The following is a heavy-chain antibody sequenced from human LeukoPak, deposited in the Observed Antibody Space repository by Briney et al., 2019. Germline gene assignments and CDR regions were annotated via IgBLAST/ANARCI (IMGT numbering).Heavy chain of an antibody. CDR1: GGSISSYY. CDR3: AREVVVVVPAATVWFDP. J-gene: IGHJ5*02. D-gene: IGHD2-2*01. V-gene: IGHV4-4*07. CDR2: IYTSGST. Sequence: SETLSLTCTVSGGSISSYYWSWIRQPAGKGLEWIGRIYTSGSTNYNPSLKSRVTVSVDTSKNQFSLKLSSVTAADTAVYYCAREVVVVVPAATVWFDPWGQGTLVTVSS.